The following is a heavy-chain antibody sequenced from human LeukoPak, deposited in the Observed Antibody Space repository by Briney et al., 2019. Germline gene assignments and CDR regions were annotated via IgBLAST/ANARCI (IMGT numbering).Heavy chain of an antibody. D-gene: IGHD6-19*01. CDR2: INTSGST. CDR3: ARGPDQWPLDY. Sequence: PSETLSLTCTVSGDSISSYYWSWIRQPAGKGLEWIGRINTSGSTTYNPSLKSRVTMTVDTSKNQFSLKLSSVTAADTAVYYCARGPDQWPLDYWGQGTLVTVSS. J-gene: IGHJ4*02. CDR1: GDSISSYY. V-gene: IGHV4-4*07.